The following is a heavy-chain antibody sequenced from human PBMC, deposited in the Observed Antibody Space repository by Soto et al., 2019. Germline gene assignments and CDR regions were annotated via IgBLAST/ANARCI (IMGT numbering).Heavy chain of an antibody. CDR3: ARSRVRATQDAIDF. Sequence: TLSLTCTVSGGSISSGGYYWSWIRQHPGKGLEWIGYIYYSGSTYYNPSLKSRVTISVDTSKNQFSLKLSSVTAADTAVYYCARSRVRATQDAIDFWGQGIMVTVSS. D-gene: IGHD5-12*01. CDR2: IYYSGST. CDR1: GGSISSGGYY. V-gene: IGHV4-31*03. J-gene: IGHJ3*01.